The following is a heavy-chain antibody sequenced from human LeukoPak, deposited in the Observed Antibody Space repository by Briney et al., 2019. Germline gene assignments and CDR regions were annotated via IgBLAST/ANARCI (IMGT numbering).Heavy chain of an antibody. J-gene: IGHJ4*02. CDR1: GFTFRNYG. CDR3: AKDPHYFGSGSYYDYFDY. CDR2: IRYDGNNK. Sequence: GGSLRLSCAASGFTFRNYGMHWVRQAPGKGLEWVAFIRYDGNNKYYANSVKGRFTISRDNSKITLYLQMNSLRDEDTAVYYCAKDPHYFGSGSYYDYFDYWGQGTLVTVSS. D-gene: IGHD3-10*01. V-gene: IGHV3-30*02.